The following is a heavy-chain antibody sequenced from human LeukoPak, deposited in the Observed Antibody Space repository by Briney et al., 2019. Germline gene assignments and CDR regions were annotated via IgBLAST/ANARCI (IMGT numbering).Heavy chain of an antibody. CDR3: ASVTYYYGSGSYYLRNFDY. CDR2: IIPILGTA. V-gene: IGHV1-69*13. CDR1: GGTFSRYA. Sequence: GASVKVSRKGSGGTFSRYAISRVGQAPGPGLGWVGGIIPILGTANYAQKFQGRVTITADESTSTAYMELSSLRSEDTAVYYCASVTYYYGSGSYYLRNFDYWGQGTLVTVSS. J-gene: IGHJ4*02. D-gene: IGHD3-10*01.